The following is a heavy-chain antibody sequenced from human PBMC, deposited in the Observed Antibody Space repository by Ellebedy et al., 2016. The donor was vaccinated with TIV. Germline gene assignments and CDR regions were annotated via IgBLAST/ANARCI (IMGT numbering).Heavy chain of an antibody. J-gene: IGHJ4*02. CDR2: SRNKTKSYTT. CDR1: GFTFSDHY. D-gene: IGHD1-26*01. Sequence: GESLKISXAASGFTFSDHYMDRVRQAPGKGLEWVGRSRNKTKSYTTDYAASVKGRFTISRDDSKNSLYLQMNSLKTEDTAVYYCARPAYSGSYSEDYWGQGALVTVSS. V-gene: IGHV3-72*01. CDR3: ARPAYSGSYSEDY.